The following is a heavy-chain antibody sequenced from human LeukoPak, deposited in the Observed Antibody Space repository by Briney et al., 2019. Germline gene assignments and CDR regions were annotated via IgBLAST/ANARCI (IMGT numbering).Heavy chain of an antibody. CDR2: IYYSGST. J-gene: IGHJ4*02. Sequence: SETLSLTCTVSGGSISSSSYYWGWIRQPPGKGLEWIGSIYYSGSTYYNPSLKSRVTISVDTSKNQFSLKLSSVTAADTAVYYCARVIYDFWSGYYAFDYWGQGTLVTVSS. D-gene: IGHD3-3*01. V-gene: IGHV4-39*01. CDR1: GGSISSSSYY. CDR3: ARVIYDFWSGYYAFDY.